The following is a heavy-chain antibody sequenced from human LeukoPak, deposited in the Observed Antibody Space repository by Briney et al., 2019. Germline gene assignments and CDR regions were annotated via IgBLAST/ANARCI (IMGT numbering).Heavy chain of an antibody. Sequence: GGSLRLSCAASGFTFSSYWMHWVRHVPGKGLVWISCVNRDGSDTRYADSGKGRFTISRDNAKNTLYLQLNSLRADDTAVYYCGRDEEGPNTVDYWGQGTLVTVSS. J-gene: IGHJ4*02. CDR2: VNRDGSDT. CDR1: GFTFSSYW. V-gene: IGHV3-74*01. D-gene: IGHD2-2*02. CDR3: GRDEEGPNTVDY.